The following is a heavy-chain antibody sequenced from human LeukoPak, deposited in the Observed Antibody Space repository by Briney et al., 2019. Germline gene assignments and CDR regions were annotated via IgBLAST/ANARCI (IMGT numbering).Heavy chain of an antibody. D-gene: IGHD3-22*01. V-gene: IGHV3-7*01. CDR3: AKVPYYDSSGYYDY. Sequence: GGSLRLSCAASGFTFSSYWMSWVRQAPGKGLEWVANIKQDGSEKYYADSVKGRFTISRDNSKNTLYLQMNSLRAEDTAVYYCAKVPYYDSSGYYDYWGQGTLVTVSS. J-gene: IGHJ4*02. CDR1: GFTFSSYW. CDR2: IKQDGSEK.